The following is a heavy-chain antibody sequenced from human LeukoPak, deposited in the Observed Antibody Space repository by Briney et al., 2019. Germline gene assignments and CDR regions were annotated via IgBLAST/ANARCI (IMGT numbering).Heavy chain of an antibody. CDR3: ARDSSGWYRWFDP. CDR2: VNESGGT. J-gene: IGHJ5*02. V-gene: IGHV4-34*01. CDR1: IDSFSNYH. D-gene: IGHD6-19*01. Sequence: PSEILSLTCAVYIDSFSNYHWNWIRQTPAKGMEWIGEVNESGGTNISPSLGSRVTISVDTSKNQFSLKLSSVTAADTAVYYCARDSSGWYRWFDPWGQGTLVTVSS.